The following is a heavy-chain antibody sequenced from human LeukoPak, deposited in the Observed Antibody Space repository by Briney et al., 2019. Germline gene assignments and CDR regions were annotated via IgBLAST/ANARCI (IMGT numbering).Heavy chain of an antibody. CDR3: ARAYYDILTGYYGWFDP. CDR1: EYTFTGYY. V-gene: IGHV1-2*02. D-gene: IGHD3-9*01. Sequence: ASVKVSCKASEYTFTGYYIHWVRQAPGQGLEWMGWIDPNTGDSNYVQKFQGRVTMTRDTSISTAYMELSRLRSDDTAVYYCARAYYDILTGYYGWFDPWGQGTLVTVSS. CDR2: IDPNTGDS. J-gene: IGHJ5*02.